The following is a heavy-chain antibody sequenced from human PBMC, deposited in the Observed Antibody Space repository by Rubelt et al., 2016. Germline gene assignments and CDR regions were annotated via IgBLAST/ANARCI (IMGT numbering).Heavy chain of an antibody. CDR1: GFTFSTYG. J-gene: IGHJ3*02. CDR3: ARDRRLAVAGMEGLDAFDI. V-gene: IGHV3-33*08. D-gene: IGHD6-19*01. CDR2: IWYDGSNK. Sequence: RGRSLRLSCAASGFTFSTYGMHWVRQAPGKGLEWVAVIWYDGSNKNYADSVKGRFTISRDNAKNTLYLQMNSLRAEDTAVYYCARDRRLAVAGMEGLDAFDIWGQGTMVTVSS.